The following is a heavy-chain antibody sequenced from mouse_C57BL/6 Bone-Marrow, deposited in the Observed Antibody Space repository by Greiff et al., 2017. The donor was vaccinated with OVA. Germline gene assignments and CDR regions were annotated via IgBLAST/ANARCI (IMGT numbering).Heavy chain of an antibody. CDR3: ARGITTVDYVDY. CDR1: GYTFTSYC. J-gene: IGHJ2*01. V-gene: IGHV1-81*01. Sequence: QVQLQQSGAELARPGASVKLSCKASGYTFTSYCISWVKQRPGQGLEWIGEIYPRSGNTYYNEKFKGKATLTADKSSSTAYMELRSLTSEDSAVDDCARGITTVDYVDYWGKGTTLTVSS. D-gene: IGHD1-1*01. CDR2: IYPRSGNT.